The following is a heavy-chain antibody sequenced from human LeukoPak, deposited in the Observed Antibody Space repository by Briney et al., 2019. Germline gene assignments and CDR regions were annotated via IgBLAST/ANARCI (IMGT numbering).Heavy chain of an antibody. CDR3: AREGRTDKDLDY. CDR1: GGSISSYY. J-gene: IGHJ4*02. V-gene: IGHV4-34*01. D-gene: IGHD1-14*01. CDR2: INHSGST. Sequence: SETLSLTCTVSGGSISSYYWSWIRQPPGKGLEWIGEINHSGSTNYNPSLKSRVTISVDTSKNQFSLKLSSVTAADTAVYYCAREGRTDKDLDYWGQGTLVTVSS.